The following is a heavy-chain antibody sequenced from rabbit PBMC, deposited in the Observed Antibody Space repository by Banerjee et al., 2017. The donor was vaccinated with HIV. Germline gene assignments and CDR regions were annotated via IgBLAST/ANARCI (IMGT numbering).Heavy chain of an antibody. CDR1: GFSFSNKYV. J-gene: IGHJ3*01. CDR3: ARDLAGVIGWNFGL. V-gene: IGHV1S47*01. CDR2: IDSNSNK. Sequence: QEQLEESGGDLVKPEGSLTLTCTASGFSFSNKYVMCWVRQAPGKGLEWIGCIDSNSNKWYASWVNGRFTISRSTSLNTVTLQMTSLTAADTATYFCARDLAGVIGWNFGLWGQGTLVTVS. D-gene: IGHD4-1*01.